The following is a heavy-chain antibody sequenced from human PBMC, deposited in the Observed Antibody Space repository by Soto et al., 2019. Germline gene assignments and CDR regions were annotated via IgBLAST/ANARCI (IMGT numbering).Heavy chain of an antibody. V-gene: IGHV1-18*01. D-gene: IGHD2-15*01. Sequence: QVQLVQSGDAVKKPGASVKVSCKASGYTFTSYGISWVRQSPGQGLEWMGWISAYNGNTNYAQKLQGRVTMTTDTSTSTAYMELRSLTSDDTAVYYCARSRCSGGSCYFDYWGQGTLFTVSS. CDR3: ARSRCSGGSCYFDY. J-gene: IGHJ4*02. CDR1: GYTFTSYG. CDR2: ISAYNGNT.